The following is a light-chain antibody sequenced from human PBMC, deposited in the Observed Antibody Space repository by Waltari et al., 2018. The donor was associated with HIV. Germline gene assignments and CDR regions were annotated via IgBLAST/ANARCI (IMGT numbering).Light chain of an antibody. CDR3: LQRNSWPLT. CDR2: GAS. J-gene: IGKJ4*01. Sequence: EIVLTKSPATLSLSPGERAPLSCRASQSVSSSLAWYQLKPGQAPRLLIYGASNRATGIPARFSGGGSGTDFTLTISSLEPEDFAVYYCLQRNSWPLTFGGGTRVEIK. CDR1: QSVSSS. V-gene: IGKV3-11*01.